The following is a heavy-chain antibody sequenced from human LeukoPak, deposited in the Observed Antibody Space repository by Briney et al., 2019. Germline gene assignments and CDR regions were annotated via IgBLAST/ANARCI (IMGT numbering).Heavy chain of an antibody. D-gene: IGHD3-10*01. CDR2: ISAYNAYT. CDR1: GYTFTSYG. Sequence: ASVKVSCKASGYTFTSYGITWVRQAPGQGLEWMGWISAYNAYTYYAQKLQGRVTMTTDTSTSTAYMELRSLTSEDTALYYCARITMLRGVTNDYWGQGTLVTVSS. J-gene: IGHJ4*02. CDR3: ARITMLRGVTNDY. V-gene: IGHV1-18*01.